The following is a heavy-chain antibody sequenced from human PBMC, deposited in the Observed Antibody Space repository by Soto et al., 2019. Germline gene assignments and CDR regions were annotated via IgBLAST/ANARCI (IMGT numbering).Heavy chain of an antibody. Sequence: PVVSLRLSFAASGLTFSSYAMSWFRQAPGKGLEWVSAISGSGGSTYYADSVKGRFTISRDNSKNTLYLQMNSLRAEDMAVYHWAKDGSGGYYDSFDSCGSGKTLTV. D-gene: IGHD1-26*01. J-gene: IGHJ3*02. CDR1: GLTFSSYA. CDR2: ISGSGGST. V-gene: IGHV3-23*01. CDR3: AKDGSGGYYDSFDS.